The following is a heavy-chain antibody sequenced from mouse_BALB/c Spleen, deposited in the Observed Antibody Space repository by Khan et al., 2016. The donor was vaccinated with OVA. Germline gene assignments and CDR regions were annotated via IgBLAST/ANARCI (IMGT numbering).Heavy chain of an antibody. CDR3: TRRDGSSYYAMDY. J-gene: IGHJ4*01. V-gene: IGHV1S81*02. Sequence: QVQLKQSGAELVKPGASVKLSCKASGYTFTSYYMYWVKQRPGQGLEWIGGINPSNGGTNFNEKFKSKATLTVDKSSSTAYMQLSSLTSEDSAVYYCTRRDGSSYYAMDYWGQGTSVTVSS. CDR1: GYTFTSYY. D-gene: IGHD1-1*01. CDR2: INPSNGGT.